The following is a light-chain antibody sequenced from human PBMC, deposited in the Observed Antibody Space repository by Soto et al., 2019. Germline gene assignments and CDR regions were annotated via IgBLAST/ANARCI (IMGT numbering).Light chain of an antibody. V-gene: IGLV2-14*01. Sequence: QSALTQPASVSGSPGQSITISCTGTSSDVGGYNYVSWYQQHPGQAPKLMIYDVSNRPSGVSNRFSGSKSGNTASLTISGLQADDEADYYCSSYTSSSTLYVFGTGAKVPS. CDR1: SSDVGGYNY. CDR3: SSYTSSSTLYV. CDR2: DVS. J-gene: IGLJ1*01.